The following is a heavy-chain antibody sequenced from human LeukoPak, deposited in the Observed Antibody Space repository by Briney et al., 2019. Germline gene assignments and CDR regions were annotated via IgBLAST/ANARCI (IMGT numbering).Heavy chain of an antibody. J-gene: IGHJ4*02. Sequence: GGSLRLSCAASGFTFDGYAMHWVRQAPGKGLEWVSVISGDGGSTFYADSVKGRFTISRDNSKNSLYLQMNSLRTEDTALYYCARDLYYYDSGAYYTGDYWGQGTLVTVSS. CDR1: GFTFDGYA. V-gene: IGHV3-43*02. CDR2: ISGDGGST. CDR3: ARDLYYYDSGAYYTGDY. D-gene: IGHD3-22*01.